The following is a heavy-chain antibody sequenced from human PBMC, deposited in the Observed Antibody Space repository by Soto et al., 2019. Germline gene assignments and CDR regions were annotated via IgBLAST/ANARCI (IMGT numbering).Heavy chain of an antibody. CDR3: ARISQSDFWSGYYYFFDY. CDR2: ITAFNGNT. J-gene: IGHJ4*02. V-gene: IGHV1-18*01. Sequence: ASVKVSCKASGYTFTDYGISWVRQAPGQGPQWMGWITAFNGNTKYAQQFQGRVTMTTDTSTSTAYMELRSLESDDTAVYYCARISQSDFWSGYYYFFDYWGQGALVTVSS. D-gene: IGHD3-3*01. CDR1: GYTFTDYG.